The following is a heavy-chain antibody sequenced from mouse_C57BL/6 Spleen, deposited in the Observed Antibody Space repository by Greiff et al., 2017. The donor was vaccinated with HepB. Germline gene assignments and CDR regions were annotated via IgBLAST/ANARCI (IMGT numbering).Heavy chain of an antibody. CDR3: ARDRDYDAMDY. V-gene: IGHV5-16*01. CDR1: GFTFSDYY. Sequence: EVKLVESEGGLVQPGSSMKLSCTASGFTFSDYYMAWVRQVPEKGLEWVANINYDGSSTYYLDSLKSRFIISRDNAKNILYLQMSSLNSEDTATYYCARDRDYDAMDYWGQGTSVTVSS. J-gene: IGHJ4*01. CDR2: INYDGSST.